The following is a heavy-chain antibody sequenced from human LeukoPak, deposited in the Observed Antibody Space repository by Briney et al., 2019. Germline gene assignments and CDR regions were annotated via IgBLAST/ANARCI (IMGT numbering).Heavy chain of an antibody. J-gene: IGHJ4*02. CDR2: ISYDGSHK. CDR1: GFTFSSYG. Sequence: PGRSLRLSCAASGFTFSSYGIHWVRQAPGKELEWVAVISYDGSHKYYADSVKGRFTISRDNSKNTLYLQMNSLRAEDTAVYYCAKDLRDSRFLPRRYCSGGSCYQGIDYWGQGTLVTVSS. D-gene: IGHD2-15*01. V-gene: IGHV3-30*18. CDR3: AKDLRDSRFLPRRYCSGGSCYQGIDY.